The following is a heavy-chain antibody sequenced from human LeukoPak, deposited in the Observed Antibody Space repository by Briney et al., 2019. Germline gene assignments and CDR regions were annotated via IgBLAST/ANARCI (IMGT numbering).Heavy chain of an antibody. CDR2: IYPGDSDT. CDR3: ARHWAYCSSTSCPYYYGMDV. J-gene: IGHJ6*04. D-gene: IGHD2-2*01. CDR1: GYSFTSYW. Sequence: PGESLKISCKGSGYSFTSYWIGWVRQMPGKGLEWMGIIYPGDSDTRYSPSFQGQVTISADKSISTAYLQWSSLKASDTVMYYCARHWAYCSSTSCPYYYGMDVWGKGTTVTVSS. V-gene: IGHV5-51*01.